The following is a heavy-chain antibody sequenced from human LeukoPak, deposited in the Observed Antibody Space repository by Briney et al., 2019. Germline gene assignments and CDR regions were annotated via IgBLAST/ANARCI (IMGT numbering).Heavy chain of an antibody. D-gene: IGHD3-10*01. CDR3: AKEHMGSRSVVRGGYFDY. CDR2: INPNTGDT. J-gene: IGHJ4*02. CDR1: GYTFTDYY. Sequence: ASVKVSCKASGYTFTDYYMHWVRQAPGQGLEWMGWINPNTGDTNYAQKFQGRVTMTRDTSINTAYMELSRLRSDDTAVYYCAKEHMGSRSVVRGGYFDYWGQGTLVTVSS. V-gene: IGHV1-2*02.